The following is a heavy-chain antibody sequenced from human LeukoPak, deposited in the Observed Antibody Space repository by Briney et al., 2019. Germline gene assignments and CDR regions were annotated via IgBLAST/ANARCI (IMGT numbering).Heavy chain of an antibody. J-gene: IGHJ4*02. CDR1: GYTFTSYD. CDR2: MNPNSGNT. CDR3: ARGFEQQLPFGY. V-gene: IGHV1-8*03. Sequence: GASVKVSCKASGYTFTSYDINWVRQATGQGLEWMGWMNPNSGNTGYAQKFQGRVTITRNTSISTAYMELSSLRSEDTAVYYCARGFEQQLPFGYWGQGTLVTVSS. D-gene: IGHD6-13*01.